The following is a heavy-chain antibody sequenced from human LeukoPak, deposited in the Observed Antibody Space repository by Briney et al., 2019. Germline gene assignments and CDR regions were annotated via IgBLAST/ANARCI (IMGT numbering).Heavy chain of an antibody. D-gene: IGHD6-6*01. CDR2: ISSSSSTI. V-gene: IGHV3-48*01. Sequence: GGSLRLSCAASGLTFRSYSMNWVRQAPGKGLEWVSYISSSSSTIYYADSVKGRFTISRDNAKNSLYLQMNSLRAEDTAVYYCASCSYSSSSWSIRHQYYYMDVWGKGTTVTVSS. CDR1: GLTFRSYS. CDR3: ASCSYSSSSWSIRHQYYYMDV. J-gene: IGHJ6*03.